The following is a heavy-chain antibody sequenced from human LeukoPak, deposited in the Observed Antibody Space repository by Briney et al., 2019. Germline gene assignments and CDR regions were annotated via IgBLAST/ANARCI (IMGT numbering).Heavy chain of an antibody. CDR1: GGSISSSSYY. CDR2: IYYSGST. J-gene: IGHJ4*02. V-gene: IGHV4-39*07. CDR3: ARVGYGYYFDY. Sequence: SETLSLTCTVSGGSISSSSYYWGWIRQPPGKGLEWIGSIYYSGSTYYNPSLKSRVTISVDTSKNQFSLKLSSVTAADTAVYYCARVGYGYYFDYWGQGTLVTVSS. D-gene: IGHD5-18*01.